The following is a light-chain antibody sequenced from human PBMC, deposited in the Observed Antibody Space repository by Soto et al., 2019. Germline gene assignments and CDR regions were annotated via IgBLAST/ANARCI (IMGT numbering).Light chain of an antibody. CDR2: DDN. CDR1: NIGSKS. V-gene: IGLV3-21*02. Sequence: SYELTHPPSVSVAPGQTARITCGGNNIGSKSVHWYQQKPGQAPILVVYDDNDRPSGIPERFSGSNSGNTATLTISRVEAGDEADYYCQVWDTGSDHPDVFGPGTKVTVL. J-gene: IGLJ1*01. CDR3: QVWDTGSDHPDV.